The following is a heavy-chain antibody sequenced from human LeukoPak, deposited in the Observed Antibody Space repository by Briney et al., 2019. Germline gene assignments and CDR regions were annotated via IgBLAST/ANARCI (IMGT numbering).Heavy chain of an antibody. J-gene: IGHJ4*02. Sequence: GGSLRLSCAASGFTFSSYGMHWVRQAPGKGLEWVAVIWYDGSNKYYADSVKGRFTISRDNSKNTLYLLMNSLRAEDTAVYYCAKDFSFAIAAGGLDYWGQGTLATVSS. CDR3: AKDFSFAIAAGGLDY. CDR2: IWYDGSNK. V-gene: IGHV3-33*06. CDR1: GFTFSSYG. D-gene: IGHD6-13*01.